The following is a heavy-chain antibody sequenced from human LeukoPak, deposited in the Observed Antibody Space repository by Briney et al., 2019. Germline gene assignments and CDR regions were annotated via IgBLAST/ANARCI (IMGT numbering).Heavy chain of an antibody. CDR2: IYTSGST. Sequence: SETLSLTCTVSGGSISSYYWSWIRQPAGKGLEWIGRIYTSGSTNYNPSLKSRVTMSVDTSKNQFSLKLSSVTAADTAVYYCARALTYYYGSGSYPGLNWFDPWGQGTLVTVSS. CDR1: GGSISSYY. V-gene: IGHV4-4*07. D-gene: IGHD3-10*01. CDR3: ARALTYYYGSGSYPGLNWFDP. J-gene: IGHJ5*02.